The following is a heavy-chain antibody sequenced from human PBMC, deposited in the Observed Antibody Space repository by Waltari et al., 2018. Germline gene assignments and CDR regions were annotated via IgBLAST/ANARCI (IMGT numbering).Heavy chain of an antibody. CDR2: ISGRGGST. CDR3: AKDLVPSYDSSGDYYDY. Sequence: EVQLLESGGGLVQPGGSLRLSCAASGFTFSSYAMSWVRQAPGKGLEWVSAISGRGGSTYYANSGKGRFTIARDNSKNTLYLQMNSLRAEDTAVYYCAKDLVPSYDSSGDYYDYWGQGTLVTVSS. CDR1: GFTFSSYA. J-gene: IGHJ4*02. V-gene: IGHV3-23*01. D-gene: IGHD3-22*01.